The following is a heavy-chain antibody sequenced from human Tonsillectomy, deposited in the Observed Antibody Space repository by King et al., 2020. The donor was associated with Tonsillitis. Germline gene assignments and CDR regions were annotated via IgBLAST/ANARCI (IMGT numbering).Heavy chain of an antibody. D-gene: IGHD2-15*01. CDR3: AKDMGCSGGSCLDY. J-gene: IGHJ4*02. CDR2: ISWNSGSI. Sequence: QLVQSGGGLVQPGRSLRLSCAASGFTFDDYAMHWVRQAPGKGLEWVSGISWNSGSIGYADSVKGQFTISRDNAKNSLYLQMNSLRAEDTAFYYCAKDMGCSGGSCLDYWGQGTLVTVSS. CDR1: GFTFDDYA. V-gene: IGHV3-9*01.